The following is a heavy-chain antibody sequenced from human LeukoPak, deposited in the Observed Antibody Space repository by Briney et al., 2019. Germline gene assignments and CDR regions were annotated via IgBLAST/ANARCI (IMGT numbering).Heavy chain of an antibody. CDR1: GFTVSSNY. V-gene: IGHV3-53*01. D-gene: IGHD1-1*01. CDR3: ARSSNWNEGLFDY. CDR2: IYSGGSS. J-gene: IGHJ4*02. Sequence: QPGGSLRLSCAASGFTVSSNYMSWVRQAPGKGLEWGSIIYSGGSSYYADSVKGRFTISRDNSKNTVYLQMNTLRVEDTAVYYCARSSNWNEGLFDYWGQGTLVTVSS.